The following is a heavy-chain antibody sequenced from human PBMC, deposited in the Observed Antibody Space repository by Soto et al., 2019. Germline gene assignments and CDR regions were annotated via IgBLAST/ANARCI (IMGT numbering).Heavy chain of an antibody. CDR2: ISGSGGST. D-gene: IGHD2-2*01. CDR3: AKGREEDIVVVPAAMVGMDV. Sequence: GGSLRLSCAASGFTFSSYAMSWVRQAPGKGLEWVSAISGSGGSTYYADSVKGRFTISRDNSKNTLYPQMNSLRAEDTAVYYCAKGREEDIVVVPAAMVGMDVWGQGTTVTVSS. CDR1: GFTFSSYA. J-gene: IGHJ6*02. V-gene: IGHV3-23*01.